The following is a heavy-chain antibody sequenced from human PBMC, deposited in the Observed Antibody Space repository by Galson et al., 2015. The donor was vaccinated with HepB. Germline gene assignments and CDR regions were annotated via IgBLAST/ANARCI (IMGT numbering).Heavy chain of an antibody. CDR2: ISSSSSYI. Sequence: SLRLSCAASGFTFSSYSMNWVRQAPGKGLEWVSSISSSSSYIYYADSVKGRFTISRANAKNSLYLQMNSLRAEDTAEYYCARDRRRYCSGGSCYEPPDYGGQGTLVTVSS. CDR1: GFTFSSYS. J-gene: IGHJ4*02. V-gene: IGHV3-21*01. CDR3: ARDRRRYCSGGSCYEPPDY. D-gene: IGHD2-15*01.